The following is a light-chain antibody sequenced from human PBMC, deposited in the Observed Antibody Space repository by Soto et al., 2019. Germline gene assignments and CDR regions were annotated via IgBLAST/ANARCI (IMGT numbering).Light chain of an antibody. CDR3: SSYTSSSTLYV. J-gene: IGLJ1*01. V-gene: IGLV2-14*01. Sequence: QSALTQPASVSGSPGQSITISCTGTSSDVGGYNYVSWYQQHPGKAPKLMIYDVSNRPSGVSNRFSGSKSGNTASLTITGLQAEDEADYCCSSYTSSSTLYVVGTGTELTVL. CDR1: SSDVGGYNY. CDR2: DVS.